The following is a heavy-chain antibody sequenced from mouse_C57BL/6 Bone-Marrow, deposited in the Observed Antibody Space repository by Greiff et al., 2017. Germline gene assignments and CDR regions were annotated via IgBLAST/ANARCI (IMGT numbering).Heavy chain of an antibody. CDR1: GYSFTDYN. V-gene: IGHV1-39*01. J-gene: IGHJ4*01. CDR2: INPNYGTT. D-gene: IGHD1-1*01. CDR3: AREGNYYGSPYAMDY. Sequence: VQLQQSGPELVKPGASVKISCKASGYSFTDYNMNWVKQSNGKSLEWIGVINPNYGTTSYNQKFKGKATLTVYQSYSTAYMQLNSLTSEDSAVYYCAREGNYYGSPYAMDYWGQGTSVTVSS.